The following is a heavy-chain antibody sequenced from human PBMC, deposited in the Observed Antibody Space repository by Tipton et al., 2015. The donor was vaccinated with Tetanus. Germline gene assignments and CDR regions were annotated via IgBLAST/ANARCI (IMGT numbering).Heavy chain of an antibody. V-gene: IGHV3-20*01. CDR3: ARGLTQNYYDPSGDGFDF. J-gene: IGHJ3*01. CDR1: GFSFEDYG. Sequence: SLRLSCEASGFSFEDYGMSWVRQVPGKGLEWVSGIKWNGESTAYADSVKGRFTISRDNARNSVSLHMNSLRAEDTALYHRARGLTQNYYDPSGDGFDFWGQGTKVTVSS. CDR2: IKWNGEST. D-gene: IGHD3-22*01.